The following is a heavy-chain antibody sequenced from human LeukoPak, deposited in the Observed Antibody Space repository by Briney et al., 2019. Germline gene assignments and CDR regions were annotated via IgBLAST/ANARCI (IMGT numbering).Heavy chain of an antibody. D-gene: IGHD4-23*01. Sequence: GGSLRLSCAASGFTFSSYDMHWVRQATGKGLEWVSAIGTAGDTYYPGSVKGRFTISRENAKNSLYLQMNSLRAGDTAVYYCARVYRYGGNPAHYYYYGMDVWGQGTTVTASS. CDR2: IGTAGDT. CDR1: GFTFSSYD. J-gene: IGHJ6*02. CDR3: ARVYRYGGNPAHYYYYGMDV. V-gene: IGHV3-13*01.